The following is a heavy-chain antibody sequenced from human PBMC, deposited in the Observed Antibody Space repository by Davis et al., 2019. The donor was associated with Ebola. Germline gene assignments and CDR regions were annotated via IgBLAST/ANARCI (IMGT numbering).Heavy chain of an antibody. CDR1: GFTFSNYG. CDR2: ICGGGGCT. J-gene: IGHJ4*02. V-gene: IGHV3-23*01. D-gene: IGHD2-15*01. Sequence: GESLKISCAASGFTFSNYGMTWVRQAPGKGLEWVSAICGGGGCTYYADSVKGRFTISRHNSKNTLYLQMNSLRAEDTAVYYCARVVVAAFDYWGQGTLVTVSS. CDR3: ARVVVAAFDY.